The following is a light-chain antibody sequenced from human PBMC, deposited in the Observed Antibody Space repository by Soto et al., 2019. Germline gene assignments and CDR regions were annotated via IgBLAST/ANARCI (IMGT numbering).Light chain of an antibody. V-gene: IGKV3-15*01. CDR2: DGS. J-gene: IGKJ1*01. CDR3: QQYYNWWT. CDR1: QSVGSN. Sequence: EIVMTQSPATLSVSPGDRATLSCRASQSVGSNLAWYRQKPGQAPRLLIYDGSSSATGIPARFSGSGSGTEFTLTIRSLQAEDFAVYYCQQYYNWWTFGQGTKVEIK.